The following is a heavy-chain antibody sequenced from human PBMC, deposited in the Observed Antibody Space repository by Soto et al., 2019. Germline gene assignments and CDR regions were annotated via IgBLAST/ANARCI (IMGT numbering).Heavy chain of an antibody. Sequence: GGSLRLSWATSGCAFSTCWMIWVRQTPGKGLEWVANIKQDGSEKYYVDSVKGRFTVSRDNTMNSLYLQMNSLRAEDTALGFCATAPAYGYGDYFFDYWRQGSRGTVSS. CDR3: ATAPAYGYGDYFFDY. CDR1: GCAFSTCW. CDR2: IKQDGSEK. D-gene: IGHD4-17*01. J-gene: IGHJ4*02. V-gene: IGHV3-7*01.